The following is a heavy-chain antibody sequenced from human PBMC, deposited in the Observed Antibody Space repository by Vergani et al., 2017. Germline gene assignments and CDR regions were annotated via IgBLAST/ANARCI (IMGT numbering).Heavy chain of an antibody. CDR1: GFTFDDYA. J-gene: IGHJ6*02. Sequence: EVQLVESGGGVVQPGGSLRLSCAASGFTFDDYAMHWVRQAPGKGLEWVSLISGDGGSTYYADSVKGRFTISRDNSKNSLYLQMNSLRTEDTALYYCAKDIKKALIYYYGMDVWGQGTTVTVSS. CDR3: AKDIKKALIYYYGMDV. CDR2: ISGDGGST. V-gene: IGHV3-43*02.